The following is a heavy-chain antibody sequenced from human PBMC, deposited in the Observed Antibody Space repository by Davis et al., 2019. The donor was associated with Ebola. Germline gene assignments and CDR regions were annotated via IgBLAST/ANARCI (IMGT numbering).Heavy chain of an antibody. CDR1: GFTFSDSA. V-gene: IGHV3-30-3*01. CDR2: ISFNGIDK. D-gene: IGHD1-1*01. J-gene: IGHJ4*02. CDR3: ARDGISQAFDY. Sequence: GGSLRLSCAASGFTFSDSAVHWVRQSPGKGLEWVAVISFNGIDKYYADSVKGRFSISRDNSKNTLYLQINSLRPEDTAVYYCARDGISQAFDYWGQGTLVTVSS.